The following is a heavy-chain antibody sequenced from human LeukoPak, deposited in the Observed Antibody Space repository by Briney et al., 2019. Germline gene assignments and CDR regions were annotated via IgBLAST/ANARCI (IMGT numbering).Heavy chain of an antibody. J-gene: IGHJ4*02. D-gene: IGHD2-2*01. Sequence: PGGSLRLSCAASGFTFSSYSMNWVRQAPGKGLEWVSSISSSSSYIYYADSVKGRFTISRDNAKNSLYLQMNSLRAEDTAVYYCASLVVPAARRDYWGQGTLVTVSS. CDR1: GFTFSSYS. V-gene: IGHV3-21*01. CDR3: ASLVVPAARRDY. CDR2: ISSSSSYI.